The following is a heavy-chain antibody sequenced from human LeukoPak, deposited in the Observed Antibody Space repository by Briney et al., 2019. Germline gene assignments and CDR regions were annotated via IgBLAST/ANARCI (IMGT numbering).Heavy chain of an antibody. CDR3: ARDHVVVVPAARSLGMDV. J-gene: IGHJ6*04. V-gene: IGHV4-59*01. CDR1: GGSISSYY. Sequence: SETLSLTCTVSGGSISSYYWSWIRQPPGKGLEWIGYIYYSGSTNYNPSLKSRVTISVDTSKTQFSLKLSSVTAADTAVYYCARDHVVVVPAARSLGMDVWGKGTTVTVSS. CDR2: IYYSGST. D-gene: IGHD2-2*01.